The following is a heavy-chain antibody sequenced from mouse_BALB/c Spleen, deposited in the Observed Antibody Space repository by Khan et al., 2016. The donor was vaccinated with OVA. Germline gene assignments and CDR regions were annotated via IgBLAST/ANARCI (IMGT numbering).Heavy chain of an antibody. V-gene: IGHV1S137*01. Sequence: QVQLQQSGPEVVRPGVSVKISCKGSGYTFTDYSMHWVKQSPAKGLEWIGLIDPNTGYTNYNQNFKGKATMTVDKSSSTAYMDLARVTSEDSAIYYCARGHYFDVWGQGTTLTVSS. J-gene: IGHJ2*01. CDR3: ARGHYFDV. CDR2: IDPNTGYT. CDR1: GYTFTDYS.